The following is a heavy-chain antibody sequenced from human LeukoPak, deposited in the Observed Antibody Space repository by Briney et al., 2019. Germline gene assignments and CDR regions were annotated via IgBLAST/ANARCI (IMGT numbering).Heavy chain of an antibody. D-gene: IGHD3-9*01. V-gene: IGHV3-30-3*01. Sequence: PGGSLRLSCAASGFTFSSYAMHWVRQAPGKGLEWVAVISYDGSNKYYADSVKGRFTISRDNSKNTLYLQMNGLRAEDTAVYYCAREDYDMDYFDYWGQGTLVTVSS. J-gene: IGHJ4*02. CDR3: AREDYDMDYFDY. CDR1: GFTFSSYA. CDR2: ISYDGSNK.